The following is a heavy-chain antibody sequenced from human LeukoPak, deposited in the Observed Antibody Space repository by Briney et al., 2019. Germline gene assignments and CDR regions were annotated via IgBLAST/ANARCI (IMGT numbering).Heavy chain of an antibody. V-gene: IGHV4-34*01. J-gene: IGHJ4*02. Sequence: PSETLSLTCAVYGGSFSGYYWSWIRQPPGKGLEWIGEINHSGSTNYNPSLKSRVTISVDTSKNQFSLKLSSVTAADTAVYYCARVRPTITFGGVDPDLFDYWGQGTLVTVSS. D-gene: IGHD3-16*01. CDR2: INHSGST. CDR3: ARVRPTITFGGVDPDLFDY. CDR1: GGSFSGYY.